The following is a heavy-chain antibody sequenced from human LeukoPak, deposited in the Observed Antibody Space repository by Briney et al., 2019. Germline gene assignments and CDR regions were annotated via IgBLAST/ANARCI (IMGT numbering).Heavy chain of an antibody. CDR2: IYYSGST. V-gene: IGHV4-28*01. CDR3: ARHYYGSGSYQRYFDY. J-gene: IGHJ4*02. CDR1: GYSISSSNW. D-gene: IGHD3-10*01. Sequence: SDTLSLTCAVSGYSISSSNWWGWVRQPPGKGLEWIGYIYYSGSTDYNPSLKSRVTMSVDTSKNQFSLKLSSVTAVDTAVYYCARHYYGSGSYQRYFDYWGQGTLVTVSS.